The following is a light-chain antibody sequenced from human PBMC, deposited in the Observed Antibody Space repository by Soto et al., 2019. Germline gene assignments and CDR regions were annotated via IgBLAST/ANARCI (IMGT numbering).Light chain of an antibody. CDR2: DVT. CDR3: CSYAATYTLV. V-gene: IGLV2-11*01. J-gene: IGLJ2*01. CDR1: SSDVGRYNS. Sequence: QSVLAQPRSVSGSPGQSVTISCSGTSSDVGRYNSVSWYQQFPGKAPKLMIYDVTKRPSGVPDRFSGSKSGNTASLTISGLQAEDEADYYCCSYAATYTLVFGGGTKVTVL.